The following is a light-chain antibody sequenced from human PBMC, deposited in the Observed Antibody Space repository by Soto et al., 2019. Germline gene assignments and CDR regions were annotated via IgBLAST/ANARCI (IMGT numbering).Light chain of an antibody. Sequence: EIVLTQSPGTLSLSPGERATLSCRASQSVSSTYLIWYQQKPGQAPRLLIYGASSRATGVPDRFSGGGSGTDFTLTISRLEPEDFAVYYCKHLVNSLTWTFGQGTKVEIK. CDR2: GAS. CDR3: KHLVNSLTWT. J-gene: IGKJ1*01. V-gene: IGKV3-20*01. CDR1: QSVSSTY.